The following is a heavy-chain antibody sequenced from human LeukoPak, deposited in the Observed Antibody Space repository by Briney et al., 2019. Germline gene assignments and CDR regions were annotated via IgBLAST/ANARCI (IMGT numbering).Heavy chain of an antibody. CDR1: ELTFSNYA. V-gene: IGHV3-23*01. D-gene: IGHD3-10*02. CDR3: AKYVSAKGPPYALDV. Sequence: GGSLRLSCAASELTFSNYAMQWVRQAPGNGLEWVSGISASGGSTWYADTVKGRFTISRDTSKNTLYLQMNSLRAEDTAVYYCAKYVSAKGPPYALDVWGQGTTVTVSS. CDR2: ISASGGST. J-gene: IGHJ6*02.